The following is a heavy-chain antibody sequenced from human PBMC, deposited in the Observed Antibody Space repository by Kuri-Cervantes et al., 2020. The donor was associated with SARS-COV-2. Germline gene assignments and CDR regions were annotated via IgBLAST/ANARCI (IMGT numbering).Heavy chain of an antibody. CDR1: GGTFSSYA. V-gene: IGHV1-69*04. CDR3: ALDPRVRSRPLSY. J-gene: IGHJ4*02. Sequence: SVKVSCKASGGTFSSYAISWVRQAPGQGLEWMGRIIPILGTANYAQKFQGSVTITADKSTSTAYMELSSLRSEDTAVYYCALDPRVRSRPLSYWGQGTLVTVSS. D-gene: IGHD1-1*01. CDR2: IIPILGTA.